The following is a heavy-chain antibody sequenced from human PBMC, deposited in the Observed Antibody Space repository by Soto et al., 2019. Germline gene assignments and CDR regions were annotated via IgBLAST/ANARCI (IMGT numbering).Heavy chain of an antibody. Sequence: QVQLQESGPGLVKPSQTLSLTCTVSGGYISSGGYYWSWNRQHQGTGLEWIGYIYYSGSTYYNPSLKSRVTISVYTSNNQFSLKLSSVTAPDTDVNYCASSTVELNFDYWGQGTLVIVST. CDR1: GGYISSGGYY. V-gene: IGHV4-31*03. CDR3: ASSTVELNFDY. CDR2: IYYSGST. J-gene: IGHJ4*02. D-gene: IGHD1-7*01.